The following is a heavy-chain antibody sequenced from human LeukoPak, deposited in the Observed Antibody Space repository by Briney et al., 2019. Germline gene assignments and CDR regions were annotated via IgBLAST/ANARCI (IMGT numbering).Heavy chain of an antibody. CDR2: INPNSGGT. CDR3: ARPEYTYGPFDY. J-gene: IGHJ4*02. V-gene: IGHV1-2*02. Sequence: ASVKVSCKASGYTFTGYYMHWVRQAPGQGLEWMGWINPNSGGTNYAQKFQGRVTMTRDTSISTAYMELSRLRSDDAAVYYCARPEYTYGPFDYWGQGTLVIVSS. D-gene: IGHD5-18*01. CDR1: GYTFTGYY.